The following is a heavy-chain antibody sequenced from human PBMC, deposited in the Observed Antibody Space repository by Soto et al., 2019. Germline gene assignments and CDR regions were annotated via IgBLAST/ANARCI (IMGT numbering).Heavy chain of an antibody. CDR1: GFTFSGSA. V-gene: IGHV3-73*01. Sequence: PGGSLRLSCAASGFTFSGSAMHWVRQASGKGLEWVGRIRSKANSYATAYAASVKGRFTISRDDSKNTAYLQMNSLKTEDTAVYYCTRRSPSLGYCSGGSCYNYFDYWGQGTLVTVSS. CDR3: TRRSPSLGYCSGGSCYNYFDY. J-gene: IGHJ4*02. CDR2: IRSKANSYAT. D-gene: IGHD2-15*01.